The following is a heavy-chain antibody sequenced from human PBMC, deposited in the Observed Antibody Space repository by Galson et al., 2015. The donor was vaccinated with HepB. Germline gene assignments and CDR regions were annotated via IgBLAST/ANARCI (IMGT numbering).Heavy chain of an antibody. CDR2: ICVAGNK. V-gene: IGHV3-53*01. CDR3: ARVEYGISSGAFDY. Sequence: SLRLSCAASGFTVSDNYMTWVRQAPGKGLEWVSVICVAGNKYYSDSVKDRFAIFSNSYKNTLYLQMNSLRVEDTAVYYCARVEYGISSGAFDYWGQGTLVTVSS. D-gene: IGHD6-6*01. CDR1: GFTVSDNY. J-gene: IGHJ4*02.